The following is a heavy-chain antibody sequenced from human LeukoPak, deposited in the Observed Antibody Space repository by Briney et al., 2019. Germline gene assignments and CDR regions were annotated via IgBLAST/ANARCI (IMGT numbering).Heavy chain of an antibody. CDR2: INHSGST. CDR1: GGSFSGYY. CDR3: ARVDTAMDTYYFDY. V-gene: IGHV4-34*01. D-gene: IGHD5-18*01. J-gene: IGHJ4*02. Sequence: SSETLSLTCAVYGGSFSGYYWSWIRQPPGKGLEWIGEINHSGSTNYNPSLKSRVTISVDTSKNQFSLKLSSVTAADTAVYYCARVDTAMDTYYFDYWGQGTLVTVSS.